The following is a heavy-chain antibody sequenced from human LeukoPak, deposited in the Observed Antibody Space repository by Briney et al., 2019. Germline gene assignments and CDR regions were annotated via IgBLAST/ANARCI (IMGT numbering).Heavy chain of an antibody. CDR3: ARPAYYYGSGSYNFDY. V-gene: IGHV3-20*01. J-gene: IGHJ4*02. D-gene: IGHD3-10*01. CDR2: INWNGGST. Sequence: GGSLRLSCAASGFTFDDYGMSWVRQAPGKGLEWVSGINWNGGSTGYADSVKGRFTISRDNAKNSLYLQMNSLRAEDTALYHCARPAYYYGSGSYNFDYWGQGTLVTVSS. CDR1: GFTFDDYG.